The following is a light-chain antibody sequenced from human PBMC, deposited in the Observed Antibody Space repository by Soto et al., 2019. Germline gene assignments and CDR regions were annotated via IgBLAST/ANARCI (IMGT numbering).Light chain of an antibody. J-gene: IGKJ5*01. Sequence: EIVMTQSPATPTVSPGERATLSCRASQSAGTNLAWYQQKPGQAPRLLIHGAFTRATGIPARFSGSGSGTEFTLTISSLQSEDFAVFYCQQYNQWPITFGQGTRLEI. CDR2: GAF. CDR3: QQYNQWPIT. CDR1: QSAGTN. V-gene: IGKV3-15*01.